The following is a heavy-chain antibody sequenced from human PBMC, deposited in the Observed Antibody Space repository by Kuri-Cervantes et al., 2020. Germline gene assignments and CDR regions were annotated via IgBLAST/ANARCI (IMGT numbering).Heavy chain of an antibody. CDR3: ARGRHPRITIFGVVIRAALHFDY. J-gene: IGHJ4*02. D-gene: IGHD3-3*01. CDR1: GFTFDDYA. Sequence: SLKISCAASGFTFDDYAMHWVRQAPGKGLEWVSGISWNSGSIGYADSVKGRFTISGDNAKNSLYLQMNSLRAEDTALYYCARGRHPRITIFGVVIRAALHFDYWGQGTLVTVSS. CDR2: ISWNSGSI. V-gene: IGHV3-9*01.